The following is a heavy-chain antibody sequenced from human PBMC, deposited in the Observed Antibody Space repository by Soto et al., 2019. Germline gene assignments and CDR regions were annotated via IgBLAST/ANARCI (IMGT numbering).Heavy chain of an antibody. D-gene: IGHD3-10*01. J-gene: IGHJ5*01. CDR3: ARRERYYGSPGWFDP. CDR2: VYYNENT. V-gene: IGHV4-38-2*01. CDR1: GYLISSGYY. Sequence: LSETLSLTCSVPGYLISSGYYWGGIRQPRGKGLEWIGTVYYNENTYYNPSLRSRVAISVDTAKNQFSLNLRSVTAADTAVYFCARRERYYGSPGWFDPWGQGILVTASS.